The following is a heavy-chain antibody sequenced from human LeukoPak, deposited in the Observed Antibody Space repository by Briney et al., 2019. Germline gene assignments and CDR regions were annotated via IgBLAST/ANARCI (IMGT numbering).Heavy chain of an antibody. D-gene: IGHD3-22*01. CDR1: AFTFSSFG. Sequence: GGSLRLSCAASAFTFSSFGMHWVRQAPGKGLEWVAFIRFDGSNEYYTDSVKGRFTISRDNSKNSLYLQMNSLRAEDTAVYYCARERELYYYDSSGYYEDWGQGTLVTVSS. J-gene: IGHJ4*02. CDR3: ARERELYYYDSSGYYED. CDR2: IRFDGSNE. V-gene: IGHV3-30*02.